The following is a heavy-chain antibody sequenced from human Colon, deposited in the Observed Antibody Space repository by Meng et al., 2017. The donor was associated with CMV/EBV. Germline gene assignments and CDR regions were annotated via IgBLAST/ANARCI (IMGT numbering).Heavy chain of an antibody. V-gene: IGHV3-30*04. CDR2: ISHDGTKK. CDR3: ARGSNSSVDP. D-gene: IGHD4-11*01. J-gene: IGHJ5*02. CDR1: GFTFSAYP. Sequence: GGSLRLSCAASGFTFSAYPIHWVRQAPGKGLEWVAIISHDGTKKNYAESVKARFTISRDNSQNTVTVQMNSLRGGDTALYYCARGSNSSVDPWGQGTLVTVSS.